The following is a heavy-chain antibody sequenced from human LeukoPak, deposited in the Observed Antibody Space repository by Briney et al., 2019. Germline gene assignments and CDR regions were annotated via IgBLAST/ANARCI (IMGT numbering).Heavy chain of an antibody. Sequence: SETLSLTCTVSGGSISTYYWSWIRQPPGKGLEWIGYIYYSGNTNYNPSLKSRVTISVDTSENHFSLKLSSVTAADMAVYYCARHWGQYSSGRQHFDYWGQGTLVTVSS. V-gene: IGHV4-59*08. D-gene: IGHD6-19*01. CDR2: IYYSGNT. J-gene: IGHJ4*02. CDR3: ARHWGQYSSGRQHFDY. CDR1: GGSISTYY.